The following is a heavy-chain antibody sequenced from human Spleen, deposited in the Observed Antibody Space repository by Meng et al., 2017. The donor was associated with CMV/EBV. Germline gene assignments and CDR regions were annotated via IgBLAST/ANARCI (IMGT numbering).Heavy chain of an antibody. D-gene: IGHD6-13*01. V-gene: IGHV3-74*01. Sequence: GGSLRLSCAAYGFTFSSFWMHWVRQAPGKGLVWVSRINTDGSSTSYADSVKGRFTISRDNARNTVYLQMNSLTAEDTAVYYCATELAAGYWGQGALVTVSS. CDR1: GFTFSSFW. J-gene: IGHJ4*02. CDR3: ATELAAGY. CDR2: INTDGSST.